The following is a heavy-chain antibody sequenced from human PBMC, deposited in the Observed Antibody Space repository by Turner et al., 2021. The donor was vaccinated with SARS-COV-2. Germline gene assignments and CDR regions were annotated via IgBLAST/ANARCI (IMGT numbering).Heavy chain of an antibody. Sequence: EVQLLESGGGLVQPGGYLRLSCAASGFTFSSYAMSWVRQSPGKGLEWVSGMSGSGGSTYYADSVKGRFTISRDNSKNTLYLQMNSLRAEDTAVYYCAKNEMAMIVVVITLFDYWGQGTLVTVSS. CDR1: GFTFSSYA. J-gene: IGHJ4*02. CDR2: MSGSGGST. D-gene: IGHD3-22*01. CDR3: AKNEMAMIVVVITLFDY. V-gene: IGHV3-23*01.